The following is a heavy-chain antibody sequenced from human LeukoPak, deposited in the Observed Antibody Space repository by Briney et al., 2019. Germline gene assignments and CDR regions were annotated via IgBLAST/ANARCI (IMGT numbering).Heavy chain of an antibody. CDR2: IYTTGST. Sequence: PSETLSLTCTVSGGSINSYYWSWVRQPAGMGLEWIGRIYTTGSTNYNPSLKSRVTISVDTSKNQFSLKLSSVTAADTAVYYCARAKSLYFYYYMDVWGKGTTVTVSS. V-gene: IGHV4-4*07. CDR3: ARAKSLYFYYYMDV. J-gene: IGHJ6*03. CDR1: GGSINSYY.